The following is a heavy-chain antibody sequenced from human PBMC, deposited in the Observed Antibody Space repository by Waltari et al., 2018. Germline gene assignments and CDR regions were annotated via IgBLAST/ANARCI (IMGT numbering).Heavy chain of an antibody. CDR1: GYSISSGYY. Sequence: QVQLQESGPGLVKPSETLSLTCTVSGYSISSGYYWGWIRQPPGKGLEWIGSIYHSGSTYYNPSLKSRVTISVDTSKNQFSLKLSSVTAADTAVYYCAGDLERYSSSSTGAWGQGTLVTVSS. CDR3: AGDLERYSSSSTGA. J-gene: IGHJ5*02. CDR2: IYHSGST. D-gene: IGHD6-13*01. V-gene: IGHV4-38-2*02.